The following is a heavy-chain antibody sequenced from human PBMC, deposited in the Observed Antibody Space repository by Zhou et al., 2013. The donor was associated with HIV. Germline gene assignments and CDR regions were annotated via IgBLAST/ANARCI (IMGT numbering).Heavy chain of an antibody. CDR1: GGTFSSYA. V-gene: IGHV1-69*05. CDR3: ARANVVVPGNYYYYYMDV. CDR2: IIPIFGTA. D-gene: IGHD2-2*01. Sequence: QVHLVQSGAEVKKPGSSVKVSCKASGGTFSSYAISWVRQAPGQGLEWMGGIIPIFGTANYAQKFQGRVTITTDESTSTAYMELSSLRSEDTAVYYCARANVVVPGNYYYYYMDVWGKGTTVTVSS. J-gene: IGHJ6*03.